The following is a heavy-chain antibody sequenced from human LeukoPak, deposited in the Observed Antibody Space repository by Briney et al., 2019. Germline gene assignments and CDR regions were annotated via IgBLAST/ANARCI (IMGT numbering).Heavy chain of an antibody. J-gene: IGHJ6*03. CDR1: GGTFSSYA. CDR3: ASRGDTAMDFDYYYYYYMDV. V-gene: IGHV1-46*01. D-gene: IGHD5-18*01. Sequence: ASVKVSCKASGGTFSSYAISWVRQAPGQGLEWMGIINPSGGTTSYAQKFQGRVTMTRDMSTNTVYMDMSSLRSEDTAVYYCASRGDTAMDFDYYYYYYMDVWGKGTTVTVSS. CDR2: INPSGGTT.